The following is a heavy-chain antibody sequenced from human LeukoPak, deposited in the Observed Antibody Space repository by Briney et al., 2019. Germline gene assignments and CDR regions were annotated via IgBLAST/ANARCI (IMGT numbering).Heavy chain of an antibody. CDR3: ATARNFRFEY. CDR1: GLTFRTTW. D-gene: IGHD1-7*01. J-gene: IGHJ4*02. V-gene: IGHV3-74*01. Sequence: GGSLRLSCATSGLTFRTTWMHWVRQAPGKGLMWVSRMNGEGTTIAYADSVKGRFTVSRDYAKNSLFLQMNNLRTEDTALYFCATARNFRFEYWGQGSLVIVSA. CDR2: MNGEGTTI.